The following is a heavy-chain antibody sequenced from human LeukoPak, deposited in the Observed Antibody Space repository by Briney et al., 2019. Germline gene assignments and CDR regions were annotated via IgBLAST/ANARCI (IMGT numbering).Heavy chain of an antibody. J-gene: IGHJ5*02. CDR1: GYTFTSYG. CDR2: ISAYNGNT. CDR3: ARNPIVGATYRWFDP. D-gene: IGHD1-26*01. V-gene: IGHV1-18*01. Sequence: SVKVSCKASGYTFTSYGISWVRQAPGQGLEWMGWISAYNGNTNYAQKLQGRVTMTTDTSTSTAYMELRSLRSDDTAVYYCARNPIVGATYRWFDPWGQGTLVTVSS.